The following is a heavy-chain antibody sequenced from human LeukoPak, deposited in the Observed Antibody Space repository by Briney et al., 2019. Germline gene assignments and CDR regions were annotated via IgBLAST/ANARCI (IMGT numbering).Heavy chain of an antibody. V-gene: IGHV1-2*04. Sequence: ASVKVSCKASGYTFTGYYMHWVRQAPGQGLEWLGWINPNSGGTNYAQKFQGWVTMTRDTSISTAYMELSRLRSGDTAVYYCARDLAEYCGGDCPPGYWGQGTLVTVSS. CDR3: ARDLAEYCGGDCPPGY. J-gene: IGHJ4*02. CDR1: GYTFTGYY. D-gene: IGHD2-21*02. CDR2: INPNSGGT.